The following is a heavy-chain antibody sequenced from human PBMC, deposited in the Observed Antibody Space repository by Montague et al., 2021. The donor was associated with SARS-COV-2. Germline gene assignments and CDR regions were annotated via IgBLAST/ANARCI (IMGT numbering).Heavy chain of an antibody. CDR2: ISSSGSTI. CDR1: GLTFSSYE. D-gene: IGHD3-3*01. Sequence: SLRLSCAASGLTFSSYEMNWVRQAPGKGLEWVSYISSSGSTIYYADSVKGRFTISRDNAKNSLYLQMNSLRAEDTAVYYCARVAYDFWSGLSWGAFDIWGQGTMVTVSS. V-gene: IGHV3-48*03. J-gene: IGHJ3*02. CDR3: ARVAYDFWSGLSWGAFDI.